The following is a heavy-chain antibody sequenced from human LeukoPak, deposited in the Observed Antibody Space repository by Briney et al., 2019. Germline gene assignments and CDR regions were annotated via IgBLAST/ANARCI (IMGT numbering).Heavy chain of an antibody. CDR3: ARRNTAMALCY. CDR2: IVPIFGTA. J-gene: IGHJ4*02. V-gene: IGHV1-69*05. Sequence: SVKVSCKASGGTFDSYAISWVRQAPGQGLEWMGGIVPIFGTANYAQKFQGRVTITTDESTSTAYMELSSLRSEDTAVYYCARRNTAMALCYWGQGTLVTVSS. D-gene: IGHD5-18*01. CDR1: GGTFDSYA.